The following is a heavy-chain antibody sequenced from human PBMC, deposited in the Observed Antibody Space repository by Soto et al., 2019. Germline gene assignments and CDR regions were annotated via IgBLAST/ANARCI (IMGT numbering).Heavy chain of an antibody. Sequence: PGESLKISCKGSGYSFTSYWISWVRQMPGKGLEWMGRIDPSDSYTNYSPSFQGHVTISADKSISTAYLQWRSLKASDTAMYYCARYCSSTSCSEDYYYGMDVWGQGTTVTVSS. CDR2: IDPSDSYT. CDR3: ARYCSSTSCSEDYYYGMDV. J-gene: IGHJ6*02. D-gene: IGHD2-2*01. CDR1: GYSFTSYW. V-gene: IGHV5-10-1*01.